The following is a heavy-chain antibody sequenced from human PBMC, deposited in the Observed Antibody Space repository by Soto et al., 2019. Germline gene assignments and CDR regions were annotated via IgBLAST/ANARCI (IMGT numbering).Heavy chain of an antibody. CDR1: GGSISSGGSY. Sequence: QVQLQESGPGLVKPSQTLSLICTVSGGSISSGGSYWSWIRQHPGRGLKWIGFMYYSGSIYYNPSLKSRVTISIDTSKNQFSLTLTSVTAADTAVYYCACGLSGSLNWLDPWGQGTLVTVSS. J-gene: IGHJ5*02. CDR3: ACGLSGSLNWLDP. V-gene: IGHV4-31*03. D-gene: IGHD5-12*01. CDR2: MYYSGSI.